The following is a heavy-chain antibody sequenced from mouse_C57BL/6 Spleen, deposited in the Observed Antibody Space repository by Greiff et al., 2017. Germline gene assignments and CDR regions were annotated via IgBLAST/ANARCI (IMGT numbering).Heavy chain of an antibody. CDR1: GYTFTGYW. CDR2: ILPGSGST. J-gene: IGHJ4*01. Sequence: QVQLQQSGAELMKPGASVKLSCKATGYTFTGYWIEWVKQRPGHGLEWIGEILPGSGSTNYNEKFKGKATFTADTSSNTAYMQLSSLTTEDSAIYYCARGHLTVVIDYYAMDYWGQGTSVTVSS. D-gene: IGHD1-1*01. V-gene: IGHV1-9*01. CDR3: ARGHLTVVIDYYAMDY.